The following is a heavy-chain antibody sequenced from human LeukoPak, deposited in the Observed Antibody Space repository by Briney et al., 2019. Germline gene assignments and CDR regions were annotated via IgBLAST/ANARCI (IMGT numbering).Heavy chain of an antibody. D-gene: IGHD5-12*01. J-gene: IGHJ4*02. CDR1: GGSFSGYY. CDR3: ARTKIVATSPSYFDY. V-gene: IGHV4-34*01. CDR2: INHSGST. Sequence: SETLSLTCAVYGGSFSGYYWSWLRQPPGKGLEWIGEINHSGSTNYNPSLKSRVTISVDTSKNQFSLKLSSVTAADTAVYYCARTKIVATSPSYFDYWGQGTLVTVSS.